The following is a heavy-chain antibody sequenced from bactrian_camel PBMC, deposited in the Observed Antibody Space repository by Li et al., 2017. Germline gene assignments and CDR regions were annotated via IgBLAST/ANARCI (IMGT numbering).Heavy chain of an antibody. D-gene: IGHD1*01. CDR1: GYRHSVCS. J-gene: IGHJ4*01. Sequence: HVQLVESGGDLVQPGGSLRLSCVGSGYRHSVCSMAWYRQAPGKERVVVSTILENGTTYHAEFVKGRFTISQDAAKDNVYLKMDSLKPEDSAMYYCNAKVEVGYSGPWCAETSDYWGQGTQVTVS. CDR3: NAKVEVGYSGPWCAETSDY. CDR2: ILENGTT. V-gene: IGHV3S53*01.